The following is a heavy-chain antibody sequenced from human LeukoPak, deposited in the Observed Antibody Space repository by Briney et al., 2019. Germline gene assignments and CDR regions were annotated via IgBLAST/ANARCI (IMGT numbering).Heavy chain of an antibody. CDR3: ARASTTYAFDI. J-gene: IGHJ3*02. Sequence: GGSLRLSCAASGFTFSGSALHWVRQAPGKGLEWVSAISGSGGSTYYADSVKGRFTISRDNSKNTLYLQMNSLRAEDTAVYYCARASTTYAFDIWGQGTMVTVSS. CDR1: GFTFSGSA. V-gene: IGHV3-23*01. CDR2: ISGSGGST. D-gene: IGHD4-11*01.